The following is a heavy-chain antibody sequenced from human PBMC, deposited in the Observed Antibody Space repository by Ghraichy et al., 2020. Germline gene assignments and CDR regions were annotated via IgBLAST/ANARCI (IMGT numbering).Heavy chain of an antibody. V-gene: IGHV3-53*01. J-gene: IGHJ4*02. D-gene: IGHD2-2*01. CDR1: GFTVSNNY. CDR3: ARGGAGHCSSTTCCFEY. CDR2: LYSGGNT. Sequence: GSLRLSCAASGFTVSNNYMSWVRQAPGKGLEWVSGLYSGGNTHYADSVKGRFTITRDNSKNTLYLQMNSLRAEDTAVYYCARGGAGHCSSTTCCFEYWGQGTLVTVPS.